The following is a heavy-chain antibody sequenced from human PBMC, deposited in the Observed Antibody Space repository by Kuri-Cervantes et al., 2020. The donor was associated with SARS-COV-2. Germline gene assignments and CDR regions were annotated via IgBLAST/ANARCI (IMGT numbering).Heavy chain of an antibody. CDR1: GGTFSSYA. CDR3: ASLVGPSTPQGADY. V-gene: IGHV1-69*05. Sequence: SVKVSCKASGGTFSSYAISWVRQAPGQGLEWMGRIIPIFGTATYAQKFQGRVTMTRDTSTSTVYMELGSLNSEDTAVYYCASLVGPSTPQGADYWGQGTLVTVSS. J-gene: IGHJ4*02. D-gene: IGHD1-26*01. CDR2: IIPIFGTA.